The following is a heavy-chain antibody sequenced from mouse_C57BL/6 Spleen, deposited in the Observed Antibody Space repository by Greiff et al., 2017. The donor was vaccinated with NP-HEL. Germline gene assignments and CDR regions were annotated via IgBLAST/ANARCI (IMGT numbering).Heavy chain of an antibody. J-gene: IGHJ2*01. V-gene: IGHV1-61*01. D-gene: IGHD2-12*01. CDR3: ARSQLGHYFDY. CDR1: GYTFTSYW. Sequence: VQLQQPGAELVRPGSSVKLSCKASGYTFTSYWMDWVKQRPGQGLEWIGNIYPSDSETHYNQKFKDKATLTVDKSSSTAYMQLSSLTSEDSAVYYCARSQLGHYFDYWGQGTTLTVSS. CDR2: IYPSDSET.